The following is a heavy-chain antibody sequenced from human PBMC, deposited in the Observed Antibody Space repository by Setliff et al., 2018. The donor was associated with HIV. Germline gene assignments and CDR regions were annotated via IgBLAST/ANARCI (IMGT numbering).Heavy chain of an antibody. J-gene: IGHJ6*03. V-gene: IGHV4-59*01. CDR1: GGSITNYY. CDR3: ARSRPRSMDFYMDV. D-gene: IGHD2-8*01. CDR2: IYYSGST. Sequence: SETLSLTCTVSGGSITNYYWSWIRQPPGKGLEWIGFIYYSGSTNYNPSLKSRVTVSLDTSQNQLSLNLSSVTAADTAVYYCARSRPRSMDFYMDVWGKGTTVTVSS.